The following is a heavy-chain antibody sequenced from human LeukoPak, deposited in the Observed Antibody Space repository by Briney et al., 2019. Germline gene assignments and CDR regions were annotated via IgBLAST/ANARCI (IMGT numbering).Heavy chain of an antibody. CDR3: ARDPAEWFDP. CDR2: INPNSGGT. J-gene: IGHJ5*02. V-gene: IGHV1-2*02. Sequence: ASVKVSCKASGYTFTTYGISWVRQAPGQGLEWMGWINPNSGGTNYAQKFQGRVTMTRDTSISTAYMELSRLRSDDTAVYYCARDPAEWFDPWGQGTLVTVSS. CDR1: GYTFTTYG.